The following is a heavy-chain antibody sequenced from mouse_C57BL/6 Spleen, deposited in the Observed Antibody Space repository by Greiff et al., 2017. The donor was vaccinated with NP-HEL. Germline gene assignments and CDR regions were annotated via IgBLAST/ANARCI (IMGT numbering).Heavy chain of an antibody. CDR2: IYPGDGDT. D-gene: IGHD1-1*01. CDR1: GYAFSSYW. Sequence: VQLQQSGAELVKPGASVKISCKASGYAFSSYWMNWVKQRPGKGLEWIGQIYPGDGDTTYNGKFKGKATLTADKSSSTAYMQLSSLTSEDAAVDFCARFRGNDYSSSQYYAMDYWGQGTSVTVSS. CDR3: ARFRGNDYSSSQYYAMDY. J-gene: IGHJ4*01. V-gene: IGHV1-80*01.